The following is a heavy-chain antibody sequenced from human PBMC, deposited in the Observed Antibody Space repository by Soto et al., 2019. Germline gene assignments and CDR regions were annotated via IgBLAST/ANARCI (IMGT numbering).Heavy chain of an antibody. D-gene: IGHD5-12*01. CDR2: IIPIHGIA. V-gene: IGHV1-69*08. CDR1: GGTFSSYT. Sequence: QVQLVQSGAEVKKPGSSVKVSCKASGGTFSSYTISWVRQAPGQGLEWMGRIIPIHGIANYAQKFQGRVTITADKSTSTAYMELSSLRSEDTAVYYCARDRRGRDGYNYYYFDYWGQGTLVTVSS. CDR3: ARDRRGRDGYNYYYFDY. J-gene: IGHJ4*02.